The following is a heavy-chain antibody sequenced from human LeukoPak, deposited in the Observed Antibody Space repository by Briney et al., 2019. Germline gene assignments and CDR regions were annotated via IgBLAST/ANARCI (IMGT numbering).Heavy chain of an antibody. CDR2: IDTGVNK. CDR3: ARDLNY. Sequence: PGGSLRLSRAASGFTVSNNYMSWVRHAPGKGLEWVSIIDTGVNKYYADSVKGRFTMSRENSKNTLYLQMNSLRAEDTAVYYCARDLNYWGQGTLVTVSS. V-gene: IGHV3-53*01. CDR1: GFTVSNNY. J-gene: IGHJ4*02.